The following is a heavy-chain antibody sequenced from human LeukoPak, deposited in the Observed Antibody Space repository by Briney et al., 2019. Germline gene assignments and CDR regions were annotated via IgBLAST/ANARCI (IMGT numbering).Heavy chain of an antibody. CDR3: ARDQGITARLFEY. D-gene: IGHD6-6*01. CDR2: IWYDGTNK. CDR1: GFTFSSYG. Sequence: GGSLRLSCAASGFTFSSYGIHWVRQAPGKGLEWVAVIWYDGTNKYYADSVKGRFTISRDDSKNTLYLQMNSLRAEDTAVYYCARDQGITARLFEYWGQGTLVTVSS. J-gene: IGHJ4*02. V-gene: IGHV3-33*01.